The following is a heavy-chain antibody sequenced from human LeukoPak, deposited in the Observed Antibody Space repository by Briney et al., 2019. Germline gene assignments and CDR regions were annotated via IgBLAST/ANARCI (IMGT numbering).Heavy chain of an antibody. D-gene: IGHD6-6*01. CDR2: IRQDGRDK. J-gene: IGHJ3*02. CDR1: GFTFSNHY. V-gene: IGHV3-7*01. Sequence: SGGSLRLSCAASGFTFSNHYMSWVRQAPGKGLEWVANIRQDGRDKYYVDSVKGRFTISRDNAENSLYLQMNSLRIDDTAVYYCARASVIEAHDDAFDIWGQGTMVTVSS. CDR3: ARASVIEAHDDAFDI.